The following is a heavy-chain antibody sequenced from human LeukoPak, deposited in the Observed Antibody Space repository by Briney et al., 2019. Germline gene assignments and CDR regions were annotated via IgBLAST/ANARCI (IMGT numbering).Heavy chain of an antibody. V-gene: IGHV1-8*01. Sequence: ASVKVSCKASGYTFTSYDINWVRQATGQGLEWMGWMNPNSGNTGYAQKFQGRVTMTRNTSISTAYMELSSLRSEDTAVYYCAKDRRRGEMATLSFDYWGQGTLVTVSS. D-gene: IGHD5-24*01. CDR3: AKDRRRGEMATLSFDY. J-gene: IGHJ4*02. CDR2: MNPNSGNT. CDR1: GYTFTSYD.